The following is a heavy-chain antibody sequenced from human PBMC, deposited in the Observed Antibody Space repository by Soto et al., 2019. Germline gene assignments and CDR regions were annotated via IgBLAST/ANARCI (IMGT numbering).Heavy chain of an antibody. CDR3: ARGYYYGSGSYLNY. D-gene: IGHD3-10*01. CDR2: IIPILGIA. J-gene: IGHJ4*02. CDR1: GGTFSSYT. Sequence: QVQLVQSGAEVKKPGSSAKVSCKASGGTFSSYTISWVRQAPGQGLEWMGRIIPILGIANYAQKFQGRVTITADKSTSTAYMELSSLRSEDTAVYYCARGYYYGSGSYLNYWGQGTLVTVSS. V-gene: IGHV1-69*02.